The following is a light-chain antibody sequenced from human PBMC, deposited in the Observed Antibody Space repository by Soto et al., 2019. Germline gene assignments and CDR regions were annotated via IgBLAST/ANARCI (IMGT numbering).Light chain of an antibody. V-gene: IGLV2-11*01. CDR3: CSYADNYTLS. CDR1: SSDVGGYNY. Sequence: QLVLTQPRSVSESPGQSVTISCTGTSSDVGGYNYVSWYQHHPGKAPKLMIYDVTKRPSGVPDRFSGSKSGNTASLTISGLQAEDEGDYFCCSYADNYTLSFGGGTKLTVL. CDR2: DVT. J-gene: IGLJ2*01.